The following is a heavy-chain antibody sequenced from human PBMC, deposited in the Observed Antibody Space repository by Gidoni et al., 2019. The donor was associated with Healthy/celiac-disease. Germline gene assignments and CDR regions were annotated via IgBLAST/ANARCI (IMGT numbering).Heavy chain of an antibody. V-gene: IGHV3-73*01. J-gene: IGHJ4*02. CDR2: ISSKANSYAT. D-gene: IGHD3-3*01. Sequence: KLSCAAAGFTFSGSAMHWVRQASGKGLVWVGRISSKANSYATAYAASVKGRFTISRDDSKNTEYLQMNSLKTEDTAVYYCTRHGDCGSGLSPNFDYWGQGTLVTVSS. CDR1: GFTFSGSA. CDR3: TRHGDCGSGLSPNFDY.